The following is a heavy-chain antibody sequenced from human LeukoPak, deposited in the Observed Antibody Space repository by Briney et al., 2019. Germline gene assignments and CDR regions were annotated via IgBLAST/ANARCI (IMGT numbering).Heavy chain of an antibody. CDR3: ARVGYYDYVWGSYRLYYFDY. Sequence: ASVKVSCKATGYTFTAYYMQWVRQAPGQGLEWMGWINPNSGTTNCAQKFQGRVTMTRNTSISTAYMELSSLRSEDTAVYYCARVGYYDYVWGSYRLYYFDYWGQGTLVTVSS. CDR1: GYTFTAYY. J-gene: IGHJ4*02. CDR2: INPNSGTT. D-gene: IGHD3-16*02. V-gene: IGHV1-2*02.